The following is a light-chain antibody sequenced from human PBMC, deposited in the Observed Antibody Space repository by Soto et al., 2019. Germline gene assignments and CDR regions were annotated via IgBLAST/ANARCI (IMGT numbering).Light chain of an antibody. J-gene: IGKJ5*01. V-gene: IGKV3-20*01. CDR1: QSFTNSF. CDR2: DTP. Sequence: EFVLTQSPGTLSLSPGERATLSCRASQSFTNSFMAWYQQKPGQAPRLLIYDTPSRASGIPDRFSGSGSGTDFTLTISRLETEDFAVFYCQQYGTSEIIFGQGTRLEIK. CDR3: QQYGTSEII.